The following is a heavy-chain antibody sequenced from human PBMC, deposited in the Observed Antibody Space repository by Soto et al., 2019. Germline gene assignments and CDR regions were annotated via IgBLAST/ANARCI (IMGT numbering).Heavy chain of an antibody. CDR2: ISGSGGST. Sequence: GGSLRLSCAASGFTFSSYAMSWVRQAPGKGLEWVSAISGSGGSTYYADSVKGRFTISRDNSKNTLYLQMNSLRAEDTAVYYCAKFSLFRARYDFWSGYRIPDAFDIWGQGTMFTVSS. V-gene: IGHV3-23*01. CDR1: GFTFSSYA. J-gene: IGHJ3*02. CDR3: AKFSLFRARYDFWSGYRIPDAFDI. D-gene: IGHD3-3*01.